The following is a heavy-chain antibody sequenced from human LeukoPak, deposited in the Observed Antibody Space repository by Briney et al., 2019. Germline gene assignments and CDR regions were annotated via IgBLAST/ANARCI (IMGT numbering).Heavy chain of an antibody. V-gene: IGHV3-30-3*01. CDR2: ISYDGSNK. Sequence: GGSLRLSCAASGFTFSSYAMHWVRQAPGKGLEWVAVISYDGSNKYYADSVKGRFTISRDNSKNTLYLQMNSLRAEDTAVYYCASMQVYCSSTSCYDIGIGVWGKGTTVTVSS. CDR1: GFTFSSYA. CDR3: ASMQVYCSSTSCYDIGIGV. D-gene: IGHD2-2*01. J-gene: IGHJ6*04.